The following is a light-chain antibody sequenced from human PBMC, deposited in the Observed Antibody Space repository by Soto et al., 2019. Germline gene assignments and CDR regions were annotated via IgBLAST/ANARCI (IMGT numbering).Light chain of an antibody. Sequence: QSALTQPASVSGSPGQSITISCTGTSSDVGSYNYVSWYQQHPGKDPKLMIYDVSNRPSGVSNRFSGSKSGNTASLTISGLQADDEADYYCSSYTSSSTLYVFVSGTKLTVL. V-gene: IGLV2-14*01. CDR2: DVS. CDR3: SSYTSSSTLYV. CDR1: SSDVGSYNY. J-gene: IGLJ1*01.